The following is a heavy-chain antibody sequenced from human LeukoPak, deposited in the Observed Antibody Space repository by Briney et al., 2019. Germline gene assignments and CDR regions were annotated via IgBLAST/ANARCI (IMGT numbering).Heavy chain of an antibody. CDR2: ISSNGGST. V-gene: IGHV3-64*01. J-gene: IGHJ6*02. CDR1: GFTFSDYY. CDR3: ARDSGAYYYYGMDV. D-gene: IGHD3-10*01. Sequence: GGSLRLSCAASGFTFSDYYMSWIRQAPGKGLEYVSAISSNGGSTYYANSVKGRFTISRDNSKNTLYLQMGSLRAEDMAVYYCARDSGAYYYYGMDVWGQGTTVTVSS.